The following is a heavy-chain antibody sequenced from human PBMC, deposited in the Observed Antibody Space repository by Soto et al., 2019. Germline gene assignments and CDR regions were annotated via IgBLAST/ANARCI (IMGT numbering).Heavy chain of an antibody. CDR1: GFTFSDAW. Sequence: EVQLVESGGGMVMPGGSLRLSCAASGFTFSDAWMTWIRQAPGKGLQCVGRIKRKIDGETTDYAAPVKGRFTISRDDSKNTLYLLMISMKVEDTAMYYCVSDRGGGMDVWCQGTTLAVSS. D-gene: IGHD3-10*01. CDR2: IKRKIDGETT. V-gene: IGHV3-15*01. CDR3: VSDRGGGMDV. J-gene: IGHJ6*01.